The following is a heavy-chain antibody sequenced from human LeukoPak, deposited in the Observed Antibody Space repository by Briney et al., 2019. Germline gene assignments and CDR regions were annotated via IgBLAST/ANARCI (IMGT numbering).Heavy chain of an antibody. CDR1: GFTFSSYG. D-gene: IGHD2-2*01. J-gene: IGHJ6*02. V-gene: IGHV3-30*18. CDR3: AKDGQLGYCSSTSCYAIRYYYYGMDV. CDR2: MSYDGSNK. Sequence: QPGRSLRLSCAASGFTFSSYGMHWVRQAPGKGLEWVAVMSYDGSNKYYADSVKGRFTISRDNSKNTLYLQMNSLRAEDTAVYYCAKDGQLGYCSSTSCYAIRYYYYGMDVWGQGTTVTVSS.